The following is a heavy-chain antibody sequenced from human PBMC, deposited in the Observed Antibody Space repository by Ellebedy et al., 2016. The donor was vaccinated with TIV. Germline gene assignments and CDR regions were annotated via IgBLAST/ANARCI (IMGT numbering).Heavy chain of an antibody. CDR1: GFTFSSYG. D-gene: IGHD6-19*01. CDR2: IWYDGSNK. Sequence: GESLKISCAASGFTFSSYGMHWVRQAPGKGLEWVAVIWYDGSNKYYVDSVKGRFTISRDNSKNTLYLQMNSLRAEDTAVYYCARGVAVAATNFDYWGQGTLVTVSS. V-gene: IGHV3-33*01. CDR3: ARGVAVAATNFDY. J-gene: IGHJ4*02.